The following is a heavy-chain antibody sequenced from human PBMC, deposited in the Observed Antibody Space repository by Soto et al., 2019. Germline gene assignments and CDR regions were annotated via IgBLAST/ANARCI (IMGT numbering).Heavy chain of an antibody. CDR2: ISHDGSNK. J-gene: IGHJ6*02. V-gene: IGHV3-30-3*01. CDR1: GFTFSGYA. D-gene: IGHD4-17*01. Sequence: QVQLVESGGGVVQPGRSLRLSCAASGFTFSGYAMHWVRQAPGKGLEWVAVISHDGSNKYYADSVKGRFTISRDNSKNTLYLEMNSLRGEDTAVYYCARGHDGDYGRNYYYGMDVWGQGTTVTVSS. CDR3: ARGHDGDYGRNYYYGMDV.